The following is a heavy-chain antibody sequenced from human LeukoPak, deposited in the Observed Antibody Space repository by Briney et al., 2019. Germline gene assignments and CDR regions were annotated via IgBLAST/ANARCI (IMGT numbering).Heavy chain of an antibody. CDR3: ARSPRHYSSGYYGVDY. V-gene: IGHV4-61*01. CDR1: GGSVSSGSHY. J-gene: IGHJ4*02. Sequence: PSETLSLTCTVSGGSVSSGSHYWSWIRQPPGKGLEWIGYIYYSGSTNYNPSLKSRVTISVDTSKNQFSLKLSSVTAADTAVYYCARSPRHYSSGYYGVDYWGQGTLVTVSS. CDR2: IYYSGST. D-gene: IGHD3-22*01.